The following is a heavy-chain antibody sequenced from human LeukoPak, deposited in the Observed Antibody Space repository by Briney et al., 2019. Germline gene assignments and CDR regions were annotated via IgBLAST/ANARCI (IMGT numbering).Heavy chain of an antibody. Sequence: GGSLRLSCAASGFTFSSYGMHRVRQAPGKGLEWVAVISYDGSNKYYADSVKGRFTISRENAKNSLYLQMNSLRAGDTAVYYCARGWGMLVATTLDDAFDIWGQGTMVTVSS. CDR2: ISYDGSNK. J-gene: IGHJ3*02. V-gene: IGHV3-30*03. CDR3: ARGWGMLVATTLDDAFDI. D-gene: IGHD5-12*01. CDR1: GFTFSSYG.